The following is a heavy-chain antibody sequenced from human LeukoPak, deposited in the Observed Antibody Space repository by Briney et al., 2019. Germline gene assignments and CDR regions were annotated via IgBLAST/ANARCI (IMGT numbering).Heavy chain of an antibody. V-gene: IGHV4-59*12. D-gene: IGHD3-3*01. Sequence: SETLSLTCSVSGGSISSYYWSWTRQPPGKGLEWIGYVYYSGSTNYNPSLKSRVTISVDTSKNQFSLRLTSVTAADTAVYYCARDFSGVAANWFDPWGQGTLVTVSS. J-gene: IGHJ5*02. CDR3: ARDFSGVAANWFDP. CDR1: GGSISSYY. CDR2: VYYSGST.